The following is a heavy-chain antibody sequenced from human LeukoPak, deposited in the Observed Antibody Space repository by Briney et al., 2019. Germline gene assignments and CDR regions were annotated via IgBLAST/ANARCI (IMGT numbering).Heavy chain of an antibody. CDR3: ARERFLRYDY. D-gene: IGHD2-21*01. Sequence: SQTPSLTCTVSGDSISSATYYWSWIRQHPGKGLEFIGYIYNSARSTYYNPSLKRRPFISIDTSKNQFSLKLSSVTAADTAVYYCARERFLRYDYWGQGTLVTVSS. V-gene: IGHV4-31*03. CDR1: GDSISSATYY. CDR2: IYNSARST. J-gene: IGHJ4*02.